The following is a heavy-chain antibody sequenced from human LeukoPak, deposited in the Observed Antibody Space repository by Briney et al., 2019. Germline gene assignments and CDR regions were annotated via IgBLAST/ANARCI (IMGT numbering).Heavy chain of an antibody. Sequence: GSLRLSCAASGFTFSSYAMTWVRQAAVKGVEWLSVVTDTGGNTYHADSVKGRFTISRDNPKNTVYMEMNSLRVEDTAVYYCAKGTVRSCSGPSCYPLDSWGQGTLVTVSS. J-gene: IGHJ4*02. CDR3: AKGTVRSCSGPSCYPLDS. CDR2: VTDTGGNT. V-gene: IGHV3-23*01. CDR1: GFTFSSYA. D-gene: IGHD2-15*01.